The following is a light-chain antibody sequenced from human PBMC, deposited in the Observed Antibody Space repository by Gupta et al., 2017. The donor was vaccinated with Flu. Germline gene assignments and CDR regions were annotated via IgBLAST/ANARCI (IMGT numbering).Light chain of an antibody. Sequence: QSVLTQPPSASGAPGQTGTISCSGSMSNIGTKAANWYQQVPGTAPKLLIYSSYHRPSGVPDRFSGSESGTSASLAINGLQADDEADYYCAAWDDRVNGVIFGGGTKLTVL. CDR3: AAWDDRVNGVI. CDR2: SSY. V-gene: IGLV1-44*01. CDR1: MSNIGTKA. J-gene: IGLJ2*01.